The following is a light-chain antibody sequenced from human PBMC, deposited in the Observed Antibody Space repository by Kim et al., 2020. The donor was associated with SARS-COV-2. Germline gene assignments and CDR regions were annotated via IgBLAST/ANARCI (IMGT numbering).Light chain of an antibody. J-gene: IGKJ1*01. Sequence: EVVMTQSPDTLSVSPGDRASLSCRASQSIRTNLAWYQHKPGQAPRLVMYSASTRATGIPARFSGSGSGTEFSLTISGLQSEDFAIYYCQQYNNSPRTFGQGTKVDIK. CDR1: QSIRTN. CDR2: SAS. CDR3: QQYNNSPRT. V-gene: IGKV3-15*01.